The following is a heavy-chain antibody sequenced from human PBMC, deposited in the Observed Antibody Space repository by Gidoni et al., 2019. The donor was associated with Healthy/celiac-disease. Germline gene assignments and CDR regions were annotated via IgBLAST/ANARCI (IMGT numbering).Heavy chain of an antibody. Sequence: EVQLVESGGGLVQPGRSLRLSCTASGFTFGDYAMSWVRQAPGKGLEWIGCIRSKAYSGTTEYAASVKGRFTISRDDSKSIAYLQMNSLKTEDTAVYYCTRALLIAAGGYFDYWGQGTLVTVSS. J-gene: IGHJ4*02. CDR3: TRALLIAAGGYFDY. CDR1: GFTFGDYA. D-gene: IGHD6-13*01. CDR2: IRSKAYSGTT. V-gene: IGHV3-49*04.